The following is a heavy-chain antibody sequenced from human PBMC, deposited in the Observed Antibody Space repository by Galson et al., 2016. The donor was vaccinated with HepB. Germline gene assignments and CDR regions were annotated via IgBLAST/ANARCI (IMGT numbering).Heavy chain of an antibody. Sequence: PALVKPTQTLTLTCTFSGFSLSTSGSSGVGVGWIRQPPGKALEWLTVIYWDDDRRYSPSLKTRLTITKDTSKNQVVLTMTNMDPVDTATYYCAHISGEFRSSWYGKLFDYWGQGTLVTVSS. J-gene: IGHJ4*02. CDR1: GFSLSTSGSSGVG. D-gene: IGHD6-13*01. CDR2: IYWDDDR. CDR3: AHISGEFRSSWYGKLFDY. V-gene: IGHV2-5*02.